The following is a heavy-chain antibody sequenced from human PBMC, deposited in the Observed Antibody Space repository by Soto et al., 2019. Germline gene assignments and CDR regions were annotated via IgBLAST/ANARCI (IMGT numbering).Heavy chain of an antibody. V-gene: IGHV4-30-4*08. CDR2: IHYSGST. Sequence: SETLSLTCTVPGGSVNIGTYYWSWIRQPPGKGLEWIGFIHYSGSTNYNPSLKSRVTISVDTSKNQFSLKLSSVTAADTAVYYCARGSGFLEWLAPTTDYGMDVWGQRTTVTVSS. D-gene: IGHD3-3*01. J-gene: IGHJ6*02. CDR1: GGSVNIGTYY. CDR3: ARGSGFLEWLAPTTDYGMDV.